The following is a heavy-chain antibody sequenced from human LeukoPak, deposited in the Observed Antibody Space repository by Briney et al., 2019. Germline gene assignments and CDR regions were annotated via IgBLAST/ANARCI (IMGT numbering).Heavy chain of an antibody. V-gene: IGHV3-23*01. CDR3: EKGSWGDD. CDR1: GFTFKNED. J-gene: IGHJ4*02. Sequence: GGSLRLSCAGSGFTFKNEDMTWVRQAPGKGLEWVSSIHPTNGKTYYADSVKGRFTISRDNSKNTLYLQMNSLRADDTAVYYCEKGSWGDDWGQGTLVTVSS. D-gene: IGHD7-27*01. CDR2: IHPTNGKT.